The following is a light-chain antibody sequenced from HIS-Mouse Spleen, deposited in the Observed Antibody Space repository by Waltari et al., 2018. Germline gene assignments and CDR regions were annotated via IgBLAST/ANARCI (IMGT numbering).Light chain of an antibody. J-gene: IGLJ3*02. V-gene: IGLV9-49*01. CDR2: GGTGGIVG. CDR1: SGYSNYK. Sequence: QPVLTQPPSASASLGASVTLTCTLSSGYSNYKVDWYQQRPGQGPRFVMRGGTGGIVGSKCDGIPDRVSVVGSGLNRYLTIKNIQEEDESDYHCGADHGSGSNFVWVFGGGTKLTVL. CDR3: GADHGSGSNFVWV.